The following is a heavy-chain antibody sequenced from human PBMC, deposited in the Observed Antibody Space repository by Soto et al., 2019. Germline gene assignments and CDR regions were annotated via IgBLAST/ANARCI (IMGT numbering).Heavy chain of an antibody. CDR2: IYSGGST. V-gene: IGHV3-66*01. J-gene: IGHJ5*02. Sequence: EVQLVESGGGLVQPGGSLRLSCAASGFTVSSNYMSWVRQAPGKGLEWVSVIYSGGSTYYADSVKGRFTICRDNSKNTLYLQMNSLRAEDTAVYYCARDFYSNNWFDPWGQGTLVTVSS. CDR3: ARDFYSNNWFDP. CDR1: GFTVSSNY. D-gene: IGHD2-15*01.